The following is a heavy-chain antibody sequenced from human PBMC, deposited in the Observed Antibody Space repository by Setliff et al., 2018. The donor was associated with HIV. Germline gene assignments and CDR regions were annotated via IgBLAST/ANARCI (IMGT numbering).Heavy chain of an antibody. Sequence: NPSETLSLTCTVSGGSISSSPYYWGWIRQPPGKGLEWIGSIYYSGSTFYNPSLKSRVSISVDTSKNKFSLRLNSVTAAYTAVYYCARRSGYYSPWEYWGQGTLVTVSS. D-gene: IGHD3-3*01. J-gene: IGHJ4*02. V-gene: IGHV4-39*07. CDR3: ARRSGYYSPWEY. CDR1: GGSISSSPYY. CDR2: IYYSGST.